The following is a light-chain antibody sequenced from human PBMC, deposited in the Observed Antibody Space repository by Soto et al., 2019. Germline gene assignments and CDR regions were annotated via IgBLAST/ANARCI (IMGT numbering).Light chain of an antibody. J-gene: IGKJ5*01. CDR2: GAS. CDR1: QSVTGSY. V-gene: IGKV3-20*01. CDR3: QQHSNSPQIT. Sequence: EIVMTQSPGTLSLSPGERATLSCRASQSVTGSYLAWYQQKPGQAPRLLIYGASSRATDFPDRFSGSGSGTDFTLTISSLEPEDSAVYYCQQHSNSPQITFGQGTRLEIK.